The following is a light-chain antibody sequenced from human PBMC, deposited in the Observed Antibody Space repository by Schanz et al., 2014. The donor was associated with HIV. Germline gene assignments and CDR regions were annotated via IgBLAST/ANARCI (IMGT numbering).Light chain of an antibody. V-gene: IGKV1-5*03. J-gene: IGKJ2*03. Sequence: IQMTQSPSTVSASIGDRVTITCRASQTIGRFLAWYQQKPGTAPVLLIYQASTLETGVPSRFSGSGSGTQFTLTISGLQPDDVATYYCQQCVTYPYSFGQGTKLEIK. CDR1: QTIGRF. CDR2: QAS. CDR3: QQCVTYPYS.